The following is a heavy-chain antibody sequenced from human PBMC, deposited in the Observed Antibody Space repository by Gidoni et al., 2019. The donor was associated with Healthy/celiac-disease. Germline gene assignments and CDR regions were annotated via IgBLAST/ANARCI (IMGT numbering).Heavy chain of an antibody. J-gene: IGHJ5*02. CDR2: ISGSGGST. CDR3: AKGMNRGIANWFDP. D-gene: IGHD2-21*01. V-gene: IGHV3-23*01. Sequence: EVQLLASGGGLVQPGGSLTLSWPAAGFTFSSYAMSWVRQAPGKGLEWGSAISGSGGSTYYADAVKGRFTISRDNSKNTLYLKRNSLRAEETAVYYCAKGMNRGIANWFDPWGQGTLVTVSS. CDR1: GFTFSSYA.